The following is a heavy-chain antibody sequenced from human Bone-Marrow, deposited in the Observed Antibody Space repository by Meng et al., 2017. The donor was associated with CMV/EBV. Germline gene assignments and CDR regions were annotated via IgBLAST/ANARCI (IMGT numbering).Heavy chain of an antibody. D-gene: IGHD2-2*01. J-gene: IGHJ3*02. CDR1: RFTFSTYA. Sequence: GSSLKISCAASRFTFSTYAMHWVRQAPGKGLEWVAFISYDGSNKYYADSVKGRFTISRDNSKNTLYRQMNSLRGEDTAVYYCSRMTGVPTFIPSWTAAFDTWGQGTMVTVSS. V-gene: IGHV3-30*04. CDR2: ISYDGSNK. CDR3: SRMTGVPTFIPSWTAAFDT.